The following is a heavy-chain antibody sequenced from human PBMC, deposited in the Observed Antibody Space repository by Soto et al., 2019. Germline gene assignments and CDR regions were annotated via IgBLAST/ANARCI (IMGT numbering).Heavy chain of an antibody. CDR1: GFLVNSAY. CDR2: INSDGST. J-gene: IGHJ4*02. CDR3: AREPNYFDY. V-gene: IGHV3-53*01. Sequence: EVQLVESGGGLIPPGGSLRLSCAASGFLVNSAYMTWVRQAPGKGLEWLSMINSDGSTLYAESVKGRFTISRDNSKNRLDLQMNSLRAEDTAVYYCAREPNYFDYWGQGTLVTVSS.